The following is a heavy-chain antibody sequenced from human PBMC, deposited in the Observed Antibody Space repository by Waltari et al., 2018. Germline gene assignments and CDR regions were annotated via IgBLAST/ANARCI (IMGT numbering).Heavy chain of an antibody. CDR1: GGSISSYY. D-gene: IGHD4-17*01. Sequence: QVQLQESGPGLVKPSETLSLTCTVSGGSISSYYWSWIRQPPGKGLEWIGYIYYSGSTNYNPSLKSRVTISVDTSKNQFSLKLSSVTAADTAVYYCARTIGDYGDYAEGYYYGMDVWGQGTTVTVSS. CDR2: IYYSGST. J-gene: IGHJ6*02. V-gene: IGHV4-59*01. CDR3: ARTIGDYGDYAEGYYYGMDV.